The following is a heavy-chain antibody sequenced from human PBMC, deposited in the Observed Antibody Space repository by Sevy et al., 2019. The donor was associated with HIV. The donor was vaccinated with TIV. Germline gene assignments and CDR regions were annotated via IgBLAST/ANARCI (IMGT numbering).Heavy chain of an antibody. CDR3: ARVHQDSSGYFLYYYYYGMDV. V-gene: IGHV3-74*01. CDR1: GFTFSSYW. CDR2: INSDGSST. J-gene: IGHJ6*02. Sequence: GGSLRLSCAASGFTFSSYWMHWVRQAPGKGLVWVSRINSDGSSTSYADSVKGRFTISRDNAKNTLYLQMNSLRAEDTAVYYCARVHQDSSGYFLYYYYYGMDVWGQRTTVTVPS. D-gene: IGHD3-22*01.